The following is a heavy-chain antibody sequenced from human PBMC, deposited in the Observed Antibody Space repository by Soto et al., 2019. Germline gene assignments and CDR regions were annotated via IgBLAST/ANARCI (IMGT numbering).Heavy chain of an antibody. CDR2: ISSIGST. J-gene: IGHJ6*02. V-gene: IGHV4-30-4*01. CDR1: GGSISSGDYF. CDR3: ARGLVIRPYYYHGMDV. D-gene: IGHD3-9*01. Sequence: QVQLQESGPGLVKPSQTLSLTCTVSGGSISSGDYFWSWIRQSPGTALEWIGYISSIGSTYYNPSLKSRVSVSRDTSKNQFSLKLSSVTTTDTAVYYCARGLVIRPYYYHGMDVWGQGTTVTVAS.